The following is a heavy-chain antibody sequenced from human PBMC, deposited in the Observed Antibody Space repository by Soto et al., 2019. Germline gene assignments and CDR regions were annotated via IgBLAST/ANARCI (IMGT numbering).Heavy chain of an antibody. CDR1: GESISGTIYY. D-gene: IGHD6-13*01. CDR3: ARPGGSGWFYVDS. V-gene: IGHV4-39*02. J-gene: IGHJ4*02. CDR2: IHYSGST. Sequence: SETLSLTCIVSGESISGTIYYWGWIRQPPGKGLEWIGSIHYSGSTYYNPSLKSRVTISVDTSKNHFSLKLTSVTAADTAVYYCARPGGSGWFYVDSWGQGSQVTLSS.